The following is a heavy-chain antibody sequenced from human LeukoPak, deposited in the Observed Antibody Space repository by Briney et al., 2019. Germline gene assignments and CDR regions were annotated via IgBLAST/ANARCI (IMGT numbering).Heavy chain of an antibody. V-gene: IGHV5-51*01. CDR3: ARWDYGDYSYYYGMDV. J-gene: IGHJ6*02. D-gene: IGHD4-17*01. CDR2: IYPGDSDT. CDR1: GYTFINYW. Sequence: GESLKISCKGSGYTFINYWIGWVRQMPGEGLQWMGLIYPGDSDTRYSPSFQGQVTISADKSISTAYLQWSSLKASDTAIYYCARWDYGDYSYYYGMDVWGQGTTVTVSS.